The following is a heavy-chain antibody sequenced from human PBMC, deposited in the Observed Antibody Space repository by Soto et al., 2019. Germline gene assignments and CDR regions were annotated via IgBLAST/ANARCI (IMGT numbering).Heavy chain of an antibody. CDR1: GGSISSGGYY. V-gene: IGHV4-31*03. J-gene: IGHJ6*03. D-gene: IGHD4-4*01. CDR2: IYYSGST. Sequence: PSETLSLTCTVSGGSISSGGYYWSWIRQHPGKGLEWIGYIYYSGSTYYNPSLKSRVTISVDTSKNQFSLKLSSVTAADTAVYYCARCNPRDYYYYYYMDVWGKGTTVTVSS. CDR3: ARCNPRDYYYYYYMDV.